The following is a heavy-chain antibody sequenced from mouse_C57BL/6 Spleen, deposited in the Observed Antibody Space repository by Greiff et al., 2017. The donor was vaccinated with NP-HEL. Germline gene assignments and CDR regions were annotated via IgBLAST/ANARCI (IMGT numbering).Heavy chain of an antibody. Sequence: EVQLVESEGGLVQPGSSMKLSCTASGFTFSDYYMAWVRQVPEKGLEWVANINYDGSSTYYLDSLESRFIISRDNAKNILYLQMSSLKSEDTATYYCARDRDYYGSSYGFAYWGQGTLVTVSA. D-gene: IGHD1-1*01. V-gene: IGHV5-16*01. J-gene: IGHJ3*01. CDR3: ARDRDYYGSSYGFAY. CDR2: INYDGSST. CDR1: GFTFSDYY.